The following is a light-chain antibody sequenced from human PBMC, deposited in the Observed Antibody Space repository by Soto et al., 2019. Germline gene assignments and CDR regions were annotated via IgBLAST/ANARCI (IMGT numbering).Light chain of an antibody. V-gene: IGKV3-15*01. CDR1: QSISSH. CDR3: QQYNKWPWT. Sequence: EIVMTQSPATLSESPCGRVTFSCTASQSISSHVAWYQQRPGQAPRLLINAASIRATDAPDRISGSGSGTEFTLTISSLRSEDSAVYYCQQYNKWPWTFGQGTKVDIK. J-gene: IGKJ1*01. CDR2: AAS.